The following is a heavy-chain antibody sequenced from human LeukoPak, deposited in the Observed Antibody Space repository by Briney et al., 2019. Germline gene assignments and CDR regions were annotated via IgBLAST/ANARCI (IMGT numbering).Heavy chain of an antibody. Sequence: SETLSLTCAVYGGSFSGYYWSWIRQPPGKGLEWIGEINHSGSTNYNPSLKSRVTISVDTSKNQFSLKLSSVTAADTAVYYCARWSWGYGSGSHFDYWGQGTLVTVSS. CDR3: ARWSWGYGSGSHFDY. D-gene: IGHD3-10*01. J-gene: IGHJ4*02. V-gene: IGHV4-34*01. CDR2: INHSGST. CDR1: GGSFSGYY.